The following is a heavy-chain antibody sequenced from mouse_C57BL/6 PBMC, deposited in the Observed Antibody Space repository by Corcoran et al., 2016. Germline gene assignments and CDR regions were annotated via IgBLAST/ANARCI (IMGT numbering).Heavy chain of an antibody. CDR1: GYTFTTYG. Sequence: QIQLVQSGPELKKPGETVKISCKASGYTFTTYGMSWVKQAPGKGLKWMGWINTYSGVPTYADDFKGRFAFSFETSASTAYLQINNLKNEDTATYFCAKLDSSGYGLAYWGQGTLVTVSA. CDR2: INTYSGVP. CDR3: AKLDSSGYGLAY. J-gene: IGHJ3*01. D-gene: IGHD3-2*02. V-gene: IGHV9-3*01.